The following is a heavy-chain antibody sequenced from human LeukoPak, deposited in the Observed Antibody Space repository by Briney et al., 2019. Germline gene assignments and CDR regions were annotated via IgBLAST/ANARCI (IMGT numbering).Heavy chain of an antibody. J-gene: IGHJ4*02. CDR2: IWFDGTNK. V-gene: IGHV3-33*08. CDR3: AREFYDSRGYHYFAS. D-gene: IGHD3-22*01. Sequence: GGSLRLSCAASGFTFSSDAMNWVRQAPGKGLEWVAVIWFDGTNKYYADSVKGRFTVSRDNFKNTLNLQMNSLRAEDTAVYYCAREFYDSRGYHYFASWGQGTLVTVSS. CDR1: GFTFSSDA.